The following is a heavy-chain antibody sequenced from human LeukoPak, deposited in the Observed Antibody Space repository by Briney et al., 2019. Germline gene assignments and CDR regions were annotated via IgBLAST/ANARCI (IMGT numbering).Heavy chain of an antibody. V-gene: IGHV4-39*01. CDR1: GGSISSSSYY. J-gene: IGHJ5*02. CDR3: ARHNWEQQLVKSPTHWFDP. D-gene: IGHD6-13*01. CDR2: IYYSGST. Sequence: PSETLSLTCTVSGGSISSSSYYWGWIRQPPGKGLEWIGSIYYSGSTYYNPSLKSRVTISVDTSKNQFSLKLSSVTAADTAVYYCARHNWEQQLVKSPTHWFDPWGQGTLVTVSS.